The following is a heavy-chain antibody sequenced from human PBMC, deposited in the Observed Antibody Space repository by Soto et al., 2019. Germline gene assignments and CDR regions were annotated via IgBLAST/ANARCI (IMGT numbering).Heavy chain of an antibody. CDR3: ARNLQNAFDI. Sequence: GSLRLSCAASGFTFSNFWMSWVRQAPGKGLEWVANIKQDGSEKYFMDSVKGRFTISRDNAKNSLYLQMNSLRAEDTAVYYCARNLQNAFDIWGQGTMVTVSS. J-gene: IGHJ3*02. CDR2: IKQDGSEK. CDR1: GFTFSNFW. D-gene: IGHD1-1*01. V-gene: IGHV3-7*01.